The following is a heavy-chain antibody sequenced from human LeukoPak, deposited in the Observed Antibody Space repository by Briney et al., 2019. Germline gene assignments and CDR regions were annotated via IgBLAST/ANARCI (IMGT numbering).Heavy chain of an antibody. CDR3: ARTYYYDSSGYSQFDY. D-gene: IGHD3-22*01. Sequence: PGGSLRLSCAASGFTVSSNYMSWVRQAPGKGLEWVSVIYSGGSTYYADSVKGRFTISRDNSKNTLYLQMNSLRAEDTAVYYCARTYYYDSSGYSQFDYWGQGTLVTVSS. CDR1: GFTVSSNY. J-gene: IGHJ4*02. V-gene: IGHV3-66*01. CDR2: IYSGGST.